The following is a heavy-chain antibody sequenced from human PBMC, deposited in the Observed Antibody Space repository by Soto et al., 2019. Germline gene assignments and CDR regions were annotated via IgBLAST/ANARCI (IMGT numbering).Heavy chain of an antibody. CDR2: ISGNSDYI. CDR3: ARDGSGWSRDC. Sequence: RLSCAASGFTFSFSSMNWVRQAPGKGLEWVSSISGNSDYIYYADSVKGRFTVSRDNAKNALYLQMNSLRAEDTAVYYCARDGSGWSRDCWGQGTLVTVSS. J-gene: IGHJ4*02. D-gene: IGHD6-19*01. V-gene: IGHV3-21*01. CDR1: GFTFSFSS.